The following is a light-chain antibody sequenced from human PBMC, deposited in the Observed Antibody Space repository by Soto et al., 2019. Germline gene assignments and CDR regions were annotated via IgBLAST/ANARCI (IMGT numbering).Light chain of an antibody. CDR3: AAWDDSLNGPL. V-gene: IGLV1-44*01. CDR2: TNN. Sequence: QSVLTQPPSASGTPGQSVTISCSGSSSNIGSNFVNWYQQLPGTAPKLLIYTNNQRPSGVPDRFSGSKSGTSASLAISGRQSEDEAVYHCAAWDDSLNGPLFGGGTKVTVL. J-gene: IGLJ3*02. CDR1: SSNIGSNF.